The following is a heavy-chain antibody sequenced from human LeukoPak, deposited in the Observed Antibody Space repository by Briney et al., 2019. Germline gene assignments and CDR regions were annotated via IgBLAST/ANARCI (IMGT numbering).Heavy chain of an antibody. CDR3: AREIRDWYFDL. CDR2: IYSGGST. CDR1: GFTFSSYE. J-gene: IGHJ2*01. Sequence: GGSLRLSCAASGFTFSSYEMNWVRQAPGKGLEWVSVIYSGGSTYYADSVKGRFTISRDNSKNTLYLQMNSLRAEDTAVYYCAREIRDWYFDLWGRGTLVTVSS. D-gene: IGHD3-10*01. V-gene: IGHV3-53*01.